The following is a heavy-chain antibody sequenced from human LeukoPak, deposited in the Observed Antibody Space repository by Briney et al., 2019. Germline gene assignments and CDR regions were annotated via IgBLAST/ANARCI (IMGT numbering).Heavy chain of an antibody. J-gene: IGHJ5*02. Sequence: GGSLRLSCAASGFTFSSYSMNWVRQAPGKGLEWVSSISSSSSYIYYADSVKGRFTISRDNAKNSLYLQMNSLRAEDTAVYYCARPPIFGVVINNRFDPWGQGTLVTVSS. CDR2: ISSSSSYI. CDR3: ARPPIFGVVINNRFDP. D-gene: IGHD3-3*01. CDR1: GFTFSSYS. V-gene: IGHV3-21*01.